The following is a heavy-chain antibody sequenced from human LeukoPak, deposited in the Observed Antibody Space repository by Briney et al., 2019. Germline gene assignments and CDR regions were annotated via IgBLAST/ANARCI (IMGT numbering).Heavy chain of an antibody. V-gene: IGHV4-39*01. CDR3: ARGRNYYDSSGYRYGMDV. CDR1: GGSISSISYY. D-gene: IGHD3-22*01. J-gene: IGHJ6*02. Sequence: SETLSLTCTVSGGSISSISYYWGWIRQPPGKGLEWIGSIYYSGSTYYNPSLKSRVTISVDTSKNQFSLKLSSVTAADTAVYYCARGRNYYDSSGYRYGMDVWGQGTTVTVSS. CDR2: IYYSGST.